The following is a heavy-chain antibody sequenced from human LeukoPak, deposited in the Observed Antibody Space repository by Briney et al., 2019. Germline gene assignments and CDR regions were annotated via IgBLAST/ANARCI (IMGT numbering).Heavy chain of an antibody. J-gene: IGHJ4*02. CDR2: IYSGGST. Sequence: PGGSLRLSCAASGFTVSSSYMSWVRQAPGKGLEWVSVIYSGGSTYYADSVKGRFTISRDNSKNTLYLQMNSLRAEDTAVYYCARDKGDTVYDYWGQGTLVTVSS. D-gene: IGHD2-21*01. CDR3: ARDKGDTVYDY. V-gene: IGHV3-66*01. CDR1: GFTVSSSY.